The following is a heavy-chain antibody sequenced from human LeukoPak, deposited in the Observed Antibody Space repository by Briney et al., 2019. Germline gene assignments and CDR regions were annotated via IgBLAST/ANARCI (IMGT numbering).Heavy chain of an antibody. CDR3: ARKVAAFYYYDY. V-gene: IGHV1-18*01. Sequence: ASVKVSCKASGYTFTSYDISWVRQAPGQGLEWMGWISTYNGNTNYAQKLQGRVTMTADTSTSTAYMELRSLTADDTAVYYCARKVAAFYYYDYWGQRTLVTVSS. J-gene: IGHJ4*02. CDR1: GYTFTSYD. CDR2: ISTYNGNT.